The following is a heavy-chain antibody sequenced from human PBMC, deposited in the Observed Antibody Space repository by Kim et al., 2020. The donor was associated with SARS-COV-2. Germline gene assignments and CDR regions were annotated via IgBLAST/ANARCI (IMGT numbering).Heavy chain of an antibody. J-gene: IGHJ6*02. Sequence: SETLSLTCTVSGGSISSSSYYWGWIRQPPGKGLEWIGSIYYSGSTYYNPSLKSRVTISVDTSKNQFSLKLSSVTAADTAVYYCARHCTKKHITGTAYYGMDVWGQGTTVTVSS. CDR1: GGSISSSSYY. D-gene: IGHD1-7*01. CDR3: ARHCTKKHITGTAYYGMDV. V-gene: IGHV4-39*01. CDR2: IYYSGST.